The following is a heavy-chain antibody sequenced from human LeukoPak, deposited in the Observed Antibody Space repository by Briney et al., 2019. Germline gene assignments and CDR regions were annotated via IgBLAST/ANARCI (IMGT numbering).Heavy chain of an antibody. D-gene: IGHD3-9*01. Sequence: PGGSLRLSCAASGFTFSSYAMHWVRQAPGKGLEWVAVISYDGSNKYYADSVKGRFTISRDNSKNTLYLQRSSLRAEDTAVYYCARGPFDWLWDYWGQGTLVTVSS. CDR1: GFTFSSYA. V-gene: IGHV3-30*04. CDR3: ARGPFDWLWDY. J-gene: IGHJ4*02. CDR2: ISYDGSNK.